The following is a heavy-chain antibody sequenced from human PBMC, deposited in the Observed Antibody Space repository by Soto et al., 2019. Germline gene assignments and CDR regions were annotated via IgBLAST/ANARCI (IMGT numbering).Heavy chain of an antibody. CDR3: ARGRFVVMTGGRYFDY. D-gene: IGHD3-22*01. CDR1: GGSISSSNW. V-gene: IGHV4-4*02. CDR2: IYHSGST. J-gene: IGHJ4*02. Sequence: NPSETLSLTCAVSGGSISSSNWWSWVRHPPGKWMEWIGEIYHSGSTNYIPSLKSRFIISVDKSKNQFSLKLSSVTAADTAVYYCARGRFVVMTGGRYFDYWGQGTLVTVSS.